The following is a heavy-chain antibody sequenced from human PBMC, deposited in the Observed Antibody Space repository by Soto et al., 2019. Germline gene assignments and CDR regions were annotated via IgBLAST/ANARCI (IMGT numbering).Heavy chain of an antibody. CDR3: ADFLIGLYYYYGMDV. CDR2: ISGSGGST. Sequence: EVQLLESGGGLVQPGGSLRLSCAASGFTFSSYAMSWVRQAPGKGLEWVSAISGSGGSTYYADSVKGRFTISRDNSKNTLYLQMNSLRAEDTAVYYCADFLIGLYYYYGMDVWGQGTTVTVSS. V-gene: IGHV3-23*01. J-gene: IGHJ6*02. D-gene: IGHD2-8*01. CDR1: GFTFSSYA.